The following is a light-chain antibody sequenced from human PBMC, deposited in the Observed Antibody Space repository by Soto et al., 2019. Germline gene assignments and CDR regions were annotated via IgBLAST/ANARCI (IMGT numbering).Light chain of an antibody. V-gene: IGKV3-20*01. CDR3: QHYRAPPLPLT. J-gene: IGKJ4*01. CDR2: HTS. CDR1: QSVLTND. Sequence: EIVLTQSPDSLSLSPGERATLSCRASQSVLTNDVAWYQQKLGQAPRLLIYHTSTRATGIPDRFSGSGSGTDFTLTISGLEPADFAVYYCQHYRAPPLPLTFGGGTRIQIK.